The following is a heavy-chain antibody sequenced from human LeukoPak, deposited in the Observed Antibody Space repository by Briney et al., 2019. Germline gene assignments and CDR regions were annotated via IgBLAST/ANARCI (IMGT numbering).Heavy chain of an antibody. CDR3: AKDLADLEYYFDY. J-gene: IGHJ4*02. CDR2: ISGSGGST. Sequence: GGSLRLSCAASGFTFSSYAMSWVRQAPGKGLEWASAISGSGGSTYYADSVKGRFTISRDNSKNTLYLQMNSLRAEDTAVYYCAKDLADLEYYFDYWGQGTLVTVSS. V-gene: IGHV3-23*01. CDR1: GFTFSSYA.